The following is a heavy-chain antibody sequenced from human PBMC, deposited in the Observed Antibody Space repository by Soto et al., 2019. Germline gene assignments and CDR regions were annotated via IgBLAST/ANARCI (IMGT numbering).Heavy chain of an antibody. CDR3: ARGGVGDTTRNWCDP. CDR1: GGSFSGYY. D-gene: IGHD1-26*01. CDR2: INHSGST. Sequence: QVQLQQWGAGLLKPSETLSLTCAVYGGSFSGYYWSWIRQPPGKGLEWIGEINHSGSTIYNPSLKSRVTIAVDTSKNQFSLKLSSVTAADTAVYYCARGGVGDTTRNWCDPWGQGTMVTVSS. V-gene: IGHV4-34*01. J-gene: IGHJ5*02.